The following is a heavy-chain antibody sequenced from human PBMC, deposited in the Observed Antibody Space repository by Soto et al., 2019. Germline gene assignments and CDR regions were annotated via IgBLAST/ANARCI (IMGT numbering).Heavy chain of an antibody. CDR3: ANLAVAYDY. J-gene: IGHJ4*02. Sequence: GGSLRLACASSVFTLSSYDMHWVRQAPGKGLEWVAVISYDGSNKYYADSVKGRFTISRDNSKNTLYLQMNSLRAEDTAVYYCANLAVAYDYWGQGTLVTVSS. D-gene: IGHD6-19*01. CDR2: ISYDGSNK. V-gene: IGHV3-30*18. CDR1: VFTLSSYD.